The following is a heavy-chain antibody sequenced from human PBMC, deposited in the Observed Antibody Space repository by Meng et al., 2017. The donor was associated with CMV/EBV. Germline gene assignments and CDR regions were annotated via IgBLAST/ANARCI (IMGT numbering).Heavy chain of an antibody. V-gene: IGHV4-34*01. CDR1: GGSFIGYY. CDR3: ARGGNWFDP. Sequence: VQRQEVGEGRLEPLGTLSLTSPCLGGSFIGYYCSWIRQPPGKGLEWIGEINHSGSTNYNPSLKSRVTISVDTSKNQFSLKLSSVTAADTAVYYCARGGNWFDPWGQGTLVTVSS. J-gene: IGHJ5*02. CDR2: INHSGST.